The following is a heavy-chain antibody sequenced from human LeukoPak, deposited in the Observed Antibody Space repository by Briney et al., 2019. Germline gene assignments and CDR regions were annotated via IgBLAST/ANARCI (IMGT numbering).Heavy chain of an antibody. D-gene: IGHD3-3*01. J-gene: IGHJ4*02. CDR2: INPNSGGT. Sequence: ASVKVSCKASGYTFTGYYMHWVRQAPGQELEWMGWINPNSGGTNYAQKFQGRVTMTRDTSISTAYMELSRLRSDDTAVYYCARSLRFLDWLFYWGQGTLVTVSS. V-gene: IGHV1-2*02. CDR1: GYTFTGYY. CDR3: ARSLRFLDWLFY.